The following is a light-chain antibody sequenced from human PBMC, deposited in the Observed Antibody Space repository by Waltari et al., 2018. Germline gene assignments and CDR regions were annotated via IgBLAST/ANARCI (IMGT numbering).Light chain of an antibody. Sequence: NFMLTQPHSVSESPGKTVTLSCTRSSGRIASHYVQWYQQRPGSAPTTVIYEDTQRPSGVPDRFSGSIDSSTNSASLTISGLKTEDEADYYCQSYDSNNPVVFGGGTKLTVL. CDR1: SGRIASHY. CDR2: EDT. J-gene: IGLJ2*01. V-gene: IGLV6-57*04. CDR3: QSYDSNNPVV.